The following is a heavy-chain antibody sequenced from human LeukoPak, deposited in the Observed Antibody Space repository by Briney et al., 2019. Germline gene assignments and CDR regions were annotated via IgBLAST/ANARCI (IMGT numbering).Heavy chain of an antibody. CDR2: INPGGNEI. D-gene: IGHD7-27*01. V-gene: IGHV3-7*01. Sequence: PGGSLRLSCTSSGLTFRSYWMNWVRQAPGKGLEWVANINPGGNEIRSVDSVKGRSIISRDNAKNSLDLQMSSLRVEDTAVYYCMCWGTDNHWGQGILVTVSS. CDR1: GLTFRSYW. J-gene: IGHJ4*02. CDR3: MCWGTDNH.